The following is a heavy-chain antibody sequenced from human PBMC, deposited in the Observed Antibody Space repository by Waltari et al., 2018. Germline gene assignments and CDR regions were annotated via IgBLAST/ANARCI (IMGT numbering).Heavy chain of an antibody. CDR1: GFTFRACG. Sequence: LIESGGGLVQPGRSLRLSCRVPGFTFRACGMSWVRQAPGKGLEWVGFIRNRVYGGTTEYAASVRGRFSISRDDSKGIVYLQMNSLKTEDTAVYYCTRDLASTYGDALDYWGQGVLVTVSS. J-gene: IGHJ4*02. CDR2: IRNRVYGGTT. D-gene: IGHD4-17*01. V-gene: IGHV3-49*04. CDR3: TRDLASTYGDALDY.